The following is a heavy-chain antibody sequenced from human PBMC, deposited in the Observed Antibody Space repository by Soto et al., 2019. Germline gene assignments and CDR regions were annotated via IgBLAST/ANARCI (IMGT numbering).Heavy chain of an antibody. V-gene: IGHV3-23*01. CDR2: ISGSGSST. D-gene: IGHD6-13*01. Sequence: EVQLLESGGGLVQPGGSLRLSCAASGFTFSSYAMHWVRQTPGQVLEWISTISGSGSSTYYADSVKGRFTISRGSSKNNLYLHMNRLRADDTAVYYCAKGGISWYDLYYYYSPMDVCGQGTTVTVSS. J-gene: IGHJ6*02. CDR1: GFTFSSYA. CDR3: AKGGISWYDLYYYYSPMDV.